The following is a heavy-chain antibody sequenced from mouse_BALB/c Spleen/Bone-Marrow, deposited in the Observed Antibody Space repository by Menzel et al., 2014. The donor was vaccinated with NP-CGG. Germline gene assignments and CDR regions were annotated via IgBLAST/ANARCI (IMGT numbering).Heavy chain of an antibody. CDR1: GYTFADSV. CDR3: GRCDVPAWFGN. Sequence: QVQLKESGPELVKPGASVKMSCKASGYTFADSVIGWVKQRTGQGLEWIGEIYPGSGSTYYNEKFKGKATLTADKSSNTFCMQLSLVTAEVAGLYFFGRCDVPAWFGNGDQETL. J-gene: IGHJ3*01. V-gene: IGHV1-77*01. CDR2: IYPGSGST.